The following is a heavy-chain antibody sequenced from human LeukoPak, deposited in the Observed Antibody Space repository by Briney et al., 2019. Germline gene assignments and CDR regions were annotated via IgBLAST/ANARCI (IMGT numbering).Heavy chain of an antibody. D-gene: IGHD1-26*01. J-gene: IGHJ4*02. CDR1: GGSFSGYY. CDR2: INHSGST. V-gene: IGHV4-34*01. CDR3: ARYIVGASHFDY. Sequence: SETLSLTCAVYGGSFSGYYWSWIRQPPGKGLEWIGEINHSGSTNYNPSLKSRVTISVDTSKNQFSLKLSSVTAADTAVYYCARYIVGASHFDYWGQGTLVTVSS.